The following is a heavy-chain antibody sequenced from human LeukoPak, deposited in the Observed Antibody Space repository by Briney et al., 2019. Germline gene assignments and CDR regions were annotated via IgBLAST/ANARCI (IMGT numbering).Heavy chain of an antibody. V-gene: IGHV4-34*01. J-gene: IGHJ4*02. CDR2: INHSGST. D-gene: IGHD6-19*01. CDR1: GGSFSGYY. CDR3: ARWDRSIAVAGSRGVDYFDY. Sequence: SETLSLTCAVYGGSFSGYYWSWIRQPPGKGLEWIGEINHSGSTYYNPSLKSRVTISVDTSKNQFSLKLSSVTAADTAVYYCARWDRSIAVAGSRGVDYFDYWGRGTLVTVSS.